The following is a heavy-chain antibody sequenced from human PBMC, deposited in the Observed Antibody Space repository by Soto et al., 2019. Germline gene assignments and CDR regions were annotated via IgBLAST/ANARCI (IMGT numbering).Heavy chain of an antibody. J-gene: IGHJ5*02. CDR1: GDSVSSPYY. D-gene: IGHD6-19*01. V-gene: IGHV4-4*02. Sequence: QVQLQESGPGLVKPSGTLSLTCAVSGDSVSSPYYWCWVRQPPGKGLEWIGEVFHTGNTSYNPSLRSRVTISMDKSINQFSLDLSSVTAADTAVYYCARSAGWYAVRSWGPGTLVIVSS. CDR2: VFHTGNT. CDR3: ARSAGWYAVRS.